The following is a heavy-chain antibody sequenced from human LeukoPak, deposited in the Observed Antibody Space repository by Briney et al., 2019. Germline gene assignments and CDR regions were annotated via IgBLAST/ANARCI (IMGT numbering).Heavy chain of an antibody. J-gene: IGHJ4*02. Sequence: ASVKVSCKASGYTFSDYYMHWVRQAPGQGLDWMGWINPNSGATHYAQKFQGRVTMTRDTSISTAYMELSRLTSDDTAVYYCARGSFVAAAGVEGEVFDYWGQGTLVTVSS. D-gene: IGHD6-13*01. V-gene: IGHV1-2*02. CDR2: INPNSGAT. CDR1: GYTFSDYY. CDR3: ARGSFVAAAGVEGEVFDY.